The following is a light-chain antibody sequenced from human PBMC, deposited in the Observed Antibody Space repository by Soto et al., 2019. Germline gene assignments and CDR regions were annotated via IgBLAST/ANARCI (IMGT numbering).Light chain of an antibody. CDR2: DIS. J-gene: IGKJ1*01. CDR3: QQSYYNPT. V-gene: IGKV1-39*01. CDR1: QTISSY. Sequence: DIQMTHSPSSLSSSLSYIITITFRASQTISSYLNWYQQKPGRAPNLLIYDISTLQSGVPSRFSGSGSGTDFTLTISSLQHEDFATYYCQQSYYNPTFGQGTKVDIK.